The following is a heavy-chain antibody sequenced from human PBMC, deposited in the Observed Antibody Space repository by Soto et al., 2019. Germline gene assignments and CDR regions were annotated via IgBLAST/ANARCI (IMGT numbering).Heavy chain of an antibody. J-gene: IGHJ4*02. D-gene: IGHD6-13*01. Sequence: PSETLSLTCSVSGDSISVYYWSWIRHPPGKRLEWIGYIYYTGSTTYNPSLESRVTMSVDTSKNQFSLKLNSLNAADTAVYYCAKYRRTEAEGYTLDYWGRGTLVTVSS. CDR2: IYYTGST. CDR3: AKYRRTEAEGYTLDY. V-gene: IGHV4-59*01. CDR1: GDSISVYY.